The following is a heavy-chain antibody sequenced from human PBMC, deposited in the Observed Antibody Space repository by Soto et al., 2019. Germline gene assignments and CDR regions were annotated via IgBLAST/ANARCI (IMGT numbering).Heavy chain of an antibody. V-gene: IGHV1-2*02. Sequence: ASVKVSCKASGYTFTGYYMHWVRQAPGQGLEWMGWINPNSGGTNYAQKFQGRVTMTRDTSISTAYMELSRLRSDGTAVYYCAREVDEIRVLGMDVWGQGTTVTVSS. CDR3: AREVDEIRVLGMDV. J-gene: IGHJ6*02. CDR2: INPNSGGT. D-gene: IGHD2-15*01. CDR1: GYTFTGYY.